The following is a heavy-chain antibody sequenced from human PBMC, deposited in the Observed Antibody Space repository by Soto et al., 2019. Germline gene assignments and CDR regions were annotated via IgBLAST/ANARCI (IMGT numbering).Heavy chain of an antibody. CDR2: ISXYNGNX. J-gene: IGHJ2*01. D-gene: IGHD5-12*01. CDR1: GYTFTTYG. V-gene: IGHV1-18*01. CDR3: ARIGSTVTWYFDL. Sequence: XXVKVSCKASGYTFTTYGISWVRQAPGQGLEWMGWISXYNGNXNYAKKIQGRXXMTTDKSXXKAYMELRSLRSDDTAVYYRARIGSTVTWYFDLWGRGTLVTVSS.